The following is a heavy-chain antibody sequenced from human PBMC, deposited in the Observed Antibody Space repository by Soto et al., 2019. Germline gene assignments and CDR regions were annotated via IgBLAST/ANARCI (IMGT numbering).Heavy chain of an antibody. V-gene: IGHV4-4*07. CDR2: IYTSVSI. J-gene: IGHJ6*04. D-gene: IGHD6-19*01. CDR1: CADIYTSS. CDR3: EGDREAGYNFYYGMDV. Sequence: SGTVSLTFHFPCADIYTSSWAWMGQPAWMAREWIGRIYTSVSINYNTSLKGRVTLSVDTSANQVSLRLASVTAADTAVYYCEGDREAGYNFYYGMDVWGKGPTVT.